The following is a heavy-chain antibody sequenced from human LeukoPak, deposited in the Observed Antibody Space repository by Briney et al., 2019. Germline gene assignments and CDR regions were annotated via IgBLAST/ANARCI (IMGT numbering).Heavy chain of an antibody. CDR1: GGSISSYY. J-gene: IGHJ3*02. V-gene: IGHV4-59*01. CDR2: IYYSGST. Sequence: SSETLSLTCTVSGGSISSYYWSWIRQPPGKGLEWIGYIYYSGSTHYNPSLKSRVTISVDTSKNQFSLKLSSVTAADTAVYYCARGKRGTVVIDAFDIWGQGTMVTVSS. CDR3: ARGKRGTVVIDAFDI. D-gene: IGHD4-23*01.